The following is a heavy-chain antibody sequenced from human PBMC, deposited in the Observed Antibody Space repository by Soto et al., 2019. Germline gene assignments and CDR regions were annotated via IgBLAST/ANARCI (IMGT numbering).Heavy chain of an antibody. J-gene: IGHJ6*04. Sequence: EVQLLESGGGLIQPGGSLRLSCVSSGFSVTTKYMNWVRQAPGKGLEWASVIYPDGTTYYADSVKGRFTVSRDDSKNTLYLDSVSLRTADPGVYFCARELVVVVDANADCYGLEVWGSGTTGTVSS. D-gene: IGHD2-15*01. CDR2: IYPDGTT. V-gene: IGHV3-53*01. CDR3: ARELVVVVDANADCYGLEV. CDR1: GFSVTTKY.